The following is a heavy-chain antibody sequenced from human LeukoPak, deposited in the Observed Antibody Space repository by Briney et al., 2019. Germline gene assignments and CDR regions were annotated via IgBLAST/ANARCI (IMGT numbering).Heavy chain of an antibody. J-gene: IGHJ4*02. D-gene: IGHD1-26*01. CDR3: ARDLLGNSGSYLRHPNGPPFDY. CDR1: GFTFSSYW. V-gene: IGHV3-74*01. CDR2: INREGSST. Sequence: PGGSLRLSCAASGFTFSSYWMHWVRQAPGKGLVWVSRINREGSSTSYADSVKGRFTISRDNAKNTLHLQMNSLRAEDTAVYYCARDLLGNSGSYLRHPNGPPFDYWGQGTLVTVSS.